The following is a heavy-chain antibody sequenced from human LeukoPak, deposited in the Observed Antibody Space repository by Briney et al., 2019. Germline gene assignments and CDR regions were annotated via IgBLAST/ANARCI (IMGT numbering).Heavy chain of an antibody. J-gene: IGHJ4*02. V-gene: IGHV3-30*04. D-gene: IGHD3-9*01. Sequence: PGRSLRLSCAASGFTFSSYAMHWVRQAPGKGLEWVAVISYDGSNKYYADSVKGRFTISRDNSKNTLYLQMNSLRAEDTAVYYCARDRRGQLTRYYFDYWGQGTQVTVSS. CDR1: GFTFSSYA. CDR2: ISYDGSNK. CDR3: ARDRRGQLTRYYFDY.